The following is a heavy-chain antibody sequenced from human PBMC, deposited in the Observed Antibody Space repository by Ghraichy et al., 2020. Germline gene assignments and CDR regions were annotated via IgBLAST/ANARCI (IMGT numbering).Heavy chain of an antibody. CDR3: TRDPYIHNAFDF. CDR2: IHGDGSGT. D-gene: IGHD5-18*01. J-gene: IGHJ3*01. Sequence: GGSLRLSCAASGFTFSSYWMHWVRQVPGKGLVWVSTIHGDGSGTSYTESVKSRFTVSRDNAKNTLYLQMNSLRAEDTAVYYCTRDPYIHNAFDFWGQGTMVTVSS. CDR1: GFTFSSYW. V-gene: IGHV3-74*01.